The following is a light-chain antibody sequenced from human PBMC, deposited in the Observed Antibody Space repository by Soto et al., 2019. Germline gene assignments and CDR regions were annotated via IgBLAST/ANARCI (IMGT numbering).Light chain of an antibody. J-gene: IGKJ1*01. V-gene: IGKV1-39*01. CDR3: QESYSPLWGT. CDR2: GAS. Sequence: DMQMTQSPSSLSASVVDRVTITCQTSQSINTYLNWYQQKPGKAPKLLIYGASSLQSGVPLRFSGSGSGTDFTLTISSLEPEDFATYYCQESYSPLWGTCGQGTKVDI. CDR1: QSINTY.